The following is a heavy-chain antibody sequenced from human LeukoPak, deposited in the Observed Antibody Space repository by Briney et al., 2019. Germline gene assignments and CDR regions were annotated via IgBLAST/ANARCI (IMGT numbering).Heavy chain of an antibody. CDR2: IYHSGST. J-gene: IGHJ4*02. D-gene: IGHD3-10*01. CDR1: GGSISSGGYS. Sequence: SQTLSLTCAVSGGSISSGGYSWSWIRQPPGKGLEWIGYIYHSGSTYYNPSLKSRVTISVDRSKNQFSLKLSSVTAADTAVYYCARGYYGSGSYYKEGTWYYFDYWGQGTLVTVSS. V-gene: IGHV4-30-2*01. CDR3: ARGYYGSGSYYKEGTWYYFDY.